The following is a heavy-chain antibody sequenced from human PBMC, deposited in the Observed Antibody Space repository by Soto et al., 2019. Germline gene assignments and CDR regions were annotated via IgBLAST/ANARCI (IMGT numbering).Heavy chain of an antibody. CDR2: IYYSGST. CDR3: ARDGRSDGFFQH. J-gene: IGHJ1*01. D-gene: IGHD2-15*01. CDR1: GGSISSGGYY. V-gene: IGHV4-31*03. Sequence: SETLSLTCTVSGGSISSGGYYWSWIRQHPGKGLEWIGYIYYSGSTYYNPSLKSRITISVDTSKNQFSLKLSSVTAADTAVYYCARDGRSDGFFQHWGQGTLVTVSS.